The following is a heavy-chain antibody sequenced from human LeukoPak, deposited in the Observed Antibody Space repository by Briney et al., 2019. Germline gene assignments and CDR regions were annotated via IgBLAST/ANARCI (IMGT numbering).Heavy chain of an antibody. V-gene: IGHV3-30*02. CDR1: GFTLSEFG. CDR3: ARNAHSFDSSGYYFHF. CDR2: IRYDGYKK. D-gene: IGHD3-22*01. Sequence: PGGSLRLSCAASGFTLSEFGMHWVRQAPGKGLEWITFIRYDGYKKHYIDSVKGRFTTSRDNSKNTVSLQISSLRVEDTAVYYCARNAHSFDSSGYYFHFWGQGTRVTVSS. J-gene: IGHJ4*02.